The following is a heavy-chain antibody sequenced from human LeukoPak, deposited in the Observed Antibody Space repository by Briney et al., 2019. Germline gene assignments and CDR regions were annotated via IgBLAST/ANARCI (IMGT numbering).Heavy chain of an antibody. CDR2: IYHRGSP. V-gene: IGHV4-4*02. CDR1: GDSISSDNW. J-gene: IGHJ1*01. CDR3: ASTVVPAATSLRVPEYFQH. Sequence: SETLSLTCAVSGDSISSDNWWSWVRQPPGRGLEWIGEIYHRGSPNYNPSLKSRVTISVDTSKNQFSLKLSSVTAADTAVYYCASTVVPAATSLRVPEYFQHWGQGTLVTVSS. D-gene: IGHD2-2*01.